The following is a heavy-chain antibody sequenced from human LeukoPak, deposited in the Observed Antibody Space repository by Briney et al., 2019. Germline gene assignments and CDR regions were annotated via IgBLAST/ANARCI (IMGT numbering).Heavy chain of an antibody. V-gene: IGHV1-69*13. D-gene: IGHD4-23*01. J-gene: IGHJ4*02. Sequence: GASVKVSCKASGYTFTSYDISWVRQAPGQGLEWMGGIIPIFGTANYAQKFQGRVTITADESTSTAYMELSSLRSEDTAVYYCAREQGVTSPGGDHWGQGTLVTVSS. CDR3: AREQGVTSPGGDH. CDR2: IIPIFGTA. CDR1: GYTFTSYD.